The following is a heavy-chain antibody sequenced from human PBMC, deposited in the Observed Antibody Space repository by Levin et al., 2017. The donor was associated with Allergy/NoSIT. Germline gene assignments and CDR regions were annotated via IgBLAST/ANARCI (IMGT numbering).Heavy chain of an antibody. CDR2: ISYNGIT. J-gene: IGHJ4*02. CDR1: GGSISSGDYY. V-gene: IGHV4-30-4*01. Sequence: SETLSLTCSVFGGSISSGDYYWSWIRQPPGKGLEWIGYISYNGITYDNPSLRSRVAISIDTSKNQFSLNLSSVTAADTAVYYCARGGGYCRSTSCFPFEYWGQGTLVTVSS. CDR3: ARGGGYCRSTSCFPFEY. D-gene: IGHD2-2*01.